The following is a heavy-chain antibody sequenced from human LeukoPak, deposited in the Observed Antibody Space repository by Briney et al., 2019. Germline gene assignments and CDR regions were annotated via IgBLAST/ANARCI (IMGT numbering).Heavy chain of an antibody. J-gene: IGHJ4*02. CDR1: GFTFSSYA. D-gene: IGHD6-13*01. CDR2: ISGSGGST. V-gene: IGHV3-23*01. CDR3: TSGLVAAAGTV. Sequence: GGSLRLSCVASGFTFSSYAMSWVRQAPGKGLEWVSAISGSGGSTYYADSVKGRFTISRDNSKNTLYLQMNSLRAEDTAVYYCTSGLVAAAGTVWGQGTLVTVSS.